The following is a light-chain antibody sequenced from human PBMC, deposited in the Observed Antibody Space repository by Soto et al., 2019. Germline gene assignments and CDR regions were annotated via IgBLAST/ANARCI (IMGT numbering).Light chain of an antibody. Sequence: EIVLTQSPGTLSLAPGVRATLSCRASQSASSTYLAWYQQKPGQAPRLLIYGASSRATDIPDRFSGSGSGTDFPLTISILEPQDFAVYYCQQFGSSPLTFGGETKVEIK. CDR3: QQFGSSPLT. CDR2: GAS. CDR1: QSASSTY. J-gene: IGKJ4*02. V-gene: IGKV3-20*01.